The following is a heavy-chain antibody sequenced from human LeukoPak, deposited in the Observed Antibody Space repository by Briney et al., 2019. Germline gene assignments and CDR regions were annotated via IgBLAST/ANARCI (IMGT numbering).Heavy chain of an antibody. CDR2: INHSGST. Sequence: SVTLSLTCVVYGGSFSGYYWSWLRQPPGKGLEGIGEINHSGSTNYNPSLKSRVTISVDTSKNQFSLKLSSVTAADTAVYYCARGRSLRLIDFDYWGQGTLVTVSS. D-gene: IGHD6-19*01. CDR3: ARGRSLRLIDFDY. V-gene: IGHV4-34*01. J-gene: IGHJ4*02. CDR1: GGSFSGYY.